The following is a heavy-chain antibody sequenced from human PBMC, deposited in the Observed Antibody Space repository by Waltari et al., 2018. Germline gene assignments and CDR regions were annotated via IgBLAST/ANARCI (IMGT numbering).Heavy chain of an antibody. V-gene: IGHV1-8*01. CDR2: MNPNSGNT. D-gene: IGHD3-10*01. CDR3: ALLREGYYGSGSYSNWFDP. CDR1: GYTFTSYD. Sequence: QVQLVQSGAEVKKPGASVKVSCKASGYTFTSYDINWVRQATGQGLEWMGWMNPNSGNTGYAQKFQGRVTMTRNTSISTAYMELSSLRSEDTAVYYCALLREGYYGSGSYSNWFDPWGQGTLVTVSS. J-gene: IGHJ5*02.